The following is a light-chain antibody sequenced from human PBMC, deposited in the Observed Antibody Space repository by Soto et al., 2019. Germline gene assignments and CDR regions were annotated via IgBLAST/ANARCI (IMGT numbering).Light chain of an antibody. CDR3: GTWDSSLSARQYV. Sequence: QSALTQPPSVSAAPGQKVTLSSPGSKSNIGSNYVSWYQQLPGTAPKLLIYENNKRPSGIPDRFSGSKSGTSATLGITGLQTGDEADYYCGTWDSSLSARQYVFGTGTKVTV. CDR2: ENN. V-gene: IGLV1-51*02. CDR1: KSNIGSNY. J-gene: IGLJ1*01.